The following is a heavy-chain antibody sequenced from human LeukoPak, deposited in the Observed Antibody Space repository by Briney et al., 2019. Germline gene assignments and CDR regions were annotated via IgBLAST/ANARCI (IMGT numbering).Heavy chain of an antibody. J-gene: IGHJ3*02. D-gene: IGHD2-21*02. CDR1: GFTFHSYG. CDR3: AREEGGDFDI. V-gene: IGHV3-30*03. Sequence: GGSLRLSCTASGFTFHSYGMHWVRQAPGKGLEWVAIVSYDGSNKYYADSVKGRYTISRDNNKSTLYLQVNGLRAEDTAVDYCAREEGGDFDIWGQGTMISVPS. CDR2: VSYDGSNK.